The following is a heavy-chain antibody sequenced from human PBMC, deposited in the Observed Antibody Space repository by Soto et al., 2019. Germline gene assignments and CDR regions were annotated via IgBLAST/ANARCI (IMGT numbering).Heavy chain of an antibody. Sequence: GQSQKIRNKGSGYSFTSYGIGWVRQMTGKGLEWMGIIYPGDSDTRYSPSFQGQVTISADKSISTAYLQWSSLKASDTAMYYCARHQSDFWSGSDYYYMDVWVKGTTVIVFS. CDR3: ARHQSDFWSGSDYYYMDV. D-gene: IGHD3-3*01. CDR1: GYSFTSYG. V-gene: IGHV5-51*01. J-gene: IGHJ6*03. CDR2: IYPGDSDT.